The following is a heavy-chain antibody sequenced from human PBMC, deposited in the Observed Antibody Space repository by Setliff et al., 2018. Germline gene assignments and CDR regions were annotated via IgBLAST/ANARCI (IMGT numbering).Heavy chain of an antibody. V-gene: IGHV4-34*01. CDR2: IDQSGSG. Sequence: SETLSLTCNVYGESFDTYYWSWIRQPPGKGLEWFGEIDQSGSGDYNPSFKGRVTISVDTSKKQFSLTLRYVTAADTALYYCRQAVVGRDVFDIWGQGTVVTVSS. CDR1: GESFDTYY. J-gene: IGHJ3*02. D-gene: IGHD1-1*01. CDR3: RQAVVGRDVFDI.